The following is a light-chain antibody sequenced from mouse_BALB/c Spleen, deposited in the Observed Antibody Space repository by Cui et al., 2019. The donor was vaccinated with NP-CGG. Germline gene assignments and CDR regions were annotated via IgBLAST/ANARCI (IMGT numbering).Light chain of an antibody. Sequence: HAFVTQESVLTTSPGETVTFTCRSSTGAVTTSNYANWVQEKPDHLFTGLIGGTNNRVPGVPARFSGSLIGDKAALTITGAQTEDEAIYFCALWYGNHWVFGGGTKLTVL. V-gene: IGLV1*01. CDR1: TGAVTTSNY. CDR3: ALWYGNHWV. CDR2: GTN. J-gene: IGLJ1*01.